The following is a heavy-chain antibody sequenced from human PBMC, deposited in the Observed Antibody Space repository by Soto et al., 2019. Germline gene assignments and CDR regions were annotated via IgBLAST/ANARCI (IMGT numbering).Heavy chain of an antibody. Sequence: GGSLRLSCAASGFTFNNYAMHWVRQAPGKGLEWVAVIWYDGSNKYYADSVKGRFTISRDNSKNTLYLQMNSLRAEDTAVYYCARDGSFVVPSENPYYYYYGMDVWGQGTTVTVSS. D-gene: IGHD2-21*01. CDR1: GFTFNNYA. J-gene: IGHJ6*02. V-gene: IGHV3-33*08. CDR2: IWYDGSNK. CDR3: ARDGSFVVPSENPYYYYYGMDV.